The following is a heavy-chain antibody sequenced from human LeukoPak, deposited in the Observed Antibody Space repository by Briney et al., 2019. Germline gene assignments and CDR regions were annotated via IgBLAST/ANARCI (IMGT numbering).Heavy chain of an antibody. V-gene: IGHV4-38-2*02. CDR1: GYSISSGYY. Sequence: SETLSLTCTVSGYSISSGYYWGWIRQPPGQGLEWIGSIYHSGSTYYNPSLKSRVTISVDTSKNQLSLKLSSVTAADTAVYYCARDGTTVSPAVWGKGTTVTVSS. CDR3: ARDGTTVSPAV. J-gene: IGHJ6*04. D-gene: IGHD4-17*01. CDR2: IYHSGST.